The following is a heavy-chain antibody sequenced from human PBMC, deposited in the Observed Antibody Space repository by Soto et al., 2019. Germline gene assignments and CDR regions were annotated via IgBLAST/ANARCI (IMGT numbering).Heavy chain of an antibody. J-gene: IGHJ4*02. Sequence: PSETLSLTCTVSGGSISIYYWSWIRQPPGKGLEWIGYIYYSGSTNYNPSLKSRVTISVDTSKNQFSLKLSSVTAADTAVYYCAGLGYFDLQYYFDYWGQGTLVTVSS. CDR1: GGSISIYY. CDR3: AGLGYFDLQYYFDY. V-gene: IGHV4-59*08. D-gene: IGHD3-9*01. CDR2: IYYSGST.